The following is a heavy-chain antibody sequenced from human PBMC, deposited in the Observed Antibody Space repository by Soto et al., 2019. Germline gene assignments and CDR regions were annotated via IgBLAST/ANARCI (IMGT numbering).Heavy chain of an antibody. CDR3: AREGLGSTSWFDP. Sequence: SETLSLTCTVSGGSISSDYWSWIRQPAGKGLEWIGRIYISENTHYNPSLRSRVSMSLDTSKNQLSLNLSSVTAADTAVYYCAREGLGSTSWFDPWGQGTLVTVSS. CDR1: GGSISSDY. CDR2: IYISENT. D-gene: IGHD2-2*01. V-gene: IGHV4-4*07. J-gene: IGHJ5*02.